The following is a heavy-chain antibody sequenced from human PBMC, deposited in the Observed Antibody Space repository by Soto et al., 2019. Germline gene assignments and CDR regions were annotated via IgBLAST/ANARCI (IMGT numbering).Heavy chain of an antibody. CDR3: ARCPHPPATADPYAVDV. J-gene: IGHJ6*02. Sequence: QVQLVQSGTEVKKPGASVKVSCKASGGTFSRSGFHWVRQAPGQGLEWMGVIVPSVDTTNYAQKFQARVTISADQFTSTVYMELRSLRSDDTAVYYCARCPHPPATADPYAVDVWGQGTRVTVS. CDR1: GGTFSRSG. D-gene: IGHD1-26*01. CDR2: IVPSVDTT. V-gene: IGHV1-69*01.